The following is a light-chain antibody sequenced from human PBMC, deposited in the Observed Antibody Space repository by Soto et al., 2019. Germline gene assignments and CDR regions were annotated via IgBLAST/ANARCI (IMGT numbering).Light chain of an antibody. Sequence: QSALTQPASVSGSPGQSITISCTGTSIDIGPYDYVSWYQQHPDKAPQLMIYKGTQRPSGVSNRFSGSTSGNAASLTISGLQAGDEADYFCCSSAPESTYVFGTGTKLTVL. CDR1: SIDIGPYDY. CDR3: CSSAPESTYV. CDR2: KGT. V-gene: IGLV2-23*01. J-gene: IGLJ1*01.